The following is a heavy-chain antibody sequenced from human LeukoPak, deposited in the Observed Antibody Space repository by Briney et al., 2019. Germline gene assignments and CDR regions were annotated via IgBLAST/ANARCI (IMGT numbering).Heavy chain of an antibody. D-gene: IGHD3-22*01. J-gene: IGHJ4*02. CDR2: ISAYNGNT. V-gene: IGHV1-18*01. CDR1: GYTFTSYG. Sequence: ASVKVSCKASGYTFTSYGTSWVRQAPGQGLEWMGWISAYNGNTNYAQKLQGRVTMTTDTSTSTAYMELRSLRSDDTAVYYCARDLLLAADSSGYYGDYWGQGTLVTVSS. CDR3: ARDLLLAADSSGYYGDY.